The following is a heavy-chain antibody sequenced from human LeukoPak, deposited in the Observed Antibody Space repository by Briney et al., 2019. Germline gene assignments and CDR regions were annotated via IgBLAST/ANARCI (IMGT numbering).Heavy chain of an antibody. CDR2: INHSGST. V-gene: IGHV4-34*01. CDR1: GGSFSGYY. D-gene: IGHD3-10*01. CDR3: ARGRVHFDY. J-gene: IGHJ4*02. Sequence: SETLSLTCAVYGGSFSGYYWSWIREPPGKGLEWIGEINHSGSTNYNPSLKSRVTISVDTSKNQFSLKLSSVTAADTAVYYCARGRVHFDYWGQGTLVTVSS.